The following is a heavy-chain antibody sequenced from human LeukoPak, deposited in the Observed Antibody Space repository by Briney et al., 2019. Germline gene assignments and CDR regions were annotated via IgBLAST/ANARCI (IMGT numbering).Heavy chain of an antibody. CDR1: GFTFSNYG. V-gene: IGHV3-33*01. Sequence: PGRSLRLSCAASGFTFSNYGMHWVRQAPGKGLEWVAVIWFDGTNKYYADSVRGRFTISRDNSKNTLYLQMSSLRAEDMAVYYCARDRGVAAHLDYWGQGTLVTVSS. J-gene: IGHJ4*02. CDR2: IWFDGTNK. CDR3: ARDRGVAAHLDY. D-gene: IGHD5-12*01.